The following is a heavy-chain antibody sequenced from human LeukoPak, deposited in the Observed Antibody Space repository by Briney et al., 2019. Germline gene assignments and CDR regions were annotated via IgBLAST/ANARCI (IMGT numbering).Heavy chain of an antibody. CDR1: GFTFSSYS. CDR3: ARDKGRDGYNFLY. CDR2: ISSSSYI. J-gene: IGHJ4*02. D-gene: IGHD5-24*01. V-gene: IGHV3-21*01. Sequence: PGGSLRLSCAASGFTFSSYSMNWVRQAPGKGLEWVSSISSSSYIYYADSVKGRFTISRDNAKNSLYLQMNSLRAEDTAVYYCARDKGRDGYNFLYWGQGTLVTVSS.